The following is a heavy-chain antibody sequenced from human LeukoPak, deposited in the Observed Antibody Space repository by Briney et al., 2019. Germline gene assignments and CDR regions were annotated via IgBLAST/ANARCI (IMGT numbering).Heavy chain of an antibody. J-gene: IGHJ4*02. CDR2: ISYDGSNK. CDR1: GFTFSSYA. CDR3: AKSDGVGYCTNGVCPQNFDY. V-gene: IGHV3-30-3*02. D-gene: IGHD2-8*01. Sequence: GGSLRLSCAASGFTFSSYAMHWVRQAPGKGPEWVAVISYDGSNKYYADSVKGRFTISRDNSKNTLYLQMNSLRAEDTAVYYCAKSDGVGYCTNGVCPQNFDYWGQETLVTVSS.